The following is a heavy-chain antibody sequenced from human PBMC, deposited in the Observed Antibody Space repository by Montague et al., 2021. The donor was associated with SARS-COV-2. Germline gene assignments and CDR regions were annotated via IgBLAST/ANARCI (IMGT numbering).Heavy chain of an antibody. V-gene: IGHV4-59*01. J-gene: IGHJ4*02. Sequence: SETLSLTCTVSGGSISSYYWSWIRQPPGKGLEWIGYIYYTGSTKYNPSLKSRVTMSLDRPTNRFSLRLNSVTAADTAMYYCARAPNTCFIANCVNYFDFWGLGAQVTVSS. CDR3: ARAPNTCFIANCVNYFDF. CDR1: GGSISSYY. CDR2: IYYTGST. D-gene: IGHD1-1*01.